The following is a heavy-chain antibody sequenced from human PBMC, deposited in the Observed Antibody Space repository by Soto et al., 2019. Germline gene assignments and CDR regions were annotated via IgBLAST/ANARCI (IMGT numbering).Heavy chain of an antibody. V-gene: IGHV3-21*01. CDR1: GFTFSTYS. D-gene: IGHD2-2*02. CDR3: AREYTAWPLAYGLDV. CDR2: ISSRSDI. J-gene: IGHJ6*02. Sequence: PGGSLRLSCVGSGFTFSTYSINWVRQAPGKGLEWVSSISSRSDIYYADSVKGRFTISRDNTKNSVSLQMNSLRAEDTAVYYCAREYTAWPLAYGLDVWGQGTTVTVSS.